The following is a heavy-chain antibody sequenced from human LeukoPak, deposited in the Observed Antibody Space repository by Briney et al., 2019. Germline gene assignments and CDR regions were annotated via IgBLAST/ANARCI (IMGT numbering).Heavy chain of an antibody. CDR2: INPNSGGT. D-gene: IGHD1-26*01. J-gene: IGHJ4*02. V-gene: IGHV1-2*02. CDR3: ARGITRGSYLDY. Sequence: ASVKVSCKASAYAFTGYYIHWVRQSPGQGLEWMGWINPNSGGTNYVQKFQGRVTMTRDTSSRTAYMELSRLRSDDTAVYFCARGITRGSYLDYWGQGTLVTVSS. CDR1: AYAFTGYY.